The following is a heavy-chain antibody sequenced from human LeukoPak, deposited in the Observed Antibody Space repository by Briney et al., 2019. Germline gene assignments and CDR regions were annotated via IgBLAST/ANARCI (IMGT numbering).Heavy chain of an antibody. Sequence: PSETLSLICTVSGGSISSYYWSWIRQPPGKGLEWIGYIYYSGSTNHNPSLKSRVTISVDTPKNQFSLKLSSVTAADTAVYYCARQGSEGDYWGQGTLVTVSS. V-gene: IGHV4-59*08. CDR3: ARQGSEGDY. CDR1: GGSISSYY. J-gene: IGHJ4*02. CDR2: IYYSGST. D-gene: IGHD3-10*01.